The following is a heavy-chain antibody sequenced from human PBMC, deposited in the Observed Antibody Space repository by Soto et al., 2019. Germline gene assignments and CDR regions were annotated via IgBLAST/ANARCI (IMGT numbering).Heavy chain of an antibody. J-gene: IGHJ6*03. CDR1: GYTFTNYD. V-gene: IGHV1-8*01. CDR2: MNPNSGNT. D-gene: IGHD2-2*01. CDR3: ARGRDIVVVPAHRGYYYMDV. Sequence: ASVKVSCKASGYTFTNYDINWVRQATGQGLEWMGWMNPNSGNTGYAQKFQGRVTMTRNTSISTAYMELSSLRSEDTAVYYCARGRDIVVVPAHRGYYYMDVWGKGTTVTVSS.